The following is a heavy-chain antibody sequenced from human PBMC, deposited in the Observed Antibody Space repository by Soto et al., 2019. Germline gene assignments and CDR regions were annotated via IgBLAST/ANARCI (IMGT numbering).Heavy chain of an antibody. J-gene: IGHJ2*01. CDR3: AKGGAAAGMGYFDL. D-gene: IGHD6-13*01. Sequence: EAQVLESGGGLVQPGGSLRLSCAASGFTFSTYAMSWVRQAPGKGLEWVSGISGSGGSTYYADSVKGRFTISRDNSKKTLFLQMSSLRAEDTAVYFCAKGGAAAGMGYFDLWGRGTLVTVSS. CDR1: GFTFSTYA. CDR2: ISGSGGST. V-gene: IGHV3-23*01.